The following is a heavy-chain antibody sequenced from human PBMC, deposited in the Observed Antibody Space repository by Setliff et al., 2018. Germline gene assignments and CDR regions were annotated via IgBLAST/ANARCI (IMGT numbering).Heavy chain of an antibody. Sequence: ASVKVSCKVSGFTFKTYSFSWIRQAPGQGLEWVGWISGYNGNTIYAQNFQGRVTMTTDASTNTAYMELRSLGSDDTAVYYCATFRGYTYGYDYWGQGTLVTVSS. D-gene: IGHD5-18*01. V-gene: IGHV1-18*01. CDR2: ISGYNGNT. CDR1: GFTFKTYS. J-gene: IGHJ4*02. CDR3: ATFRGYTYGYDY.